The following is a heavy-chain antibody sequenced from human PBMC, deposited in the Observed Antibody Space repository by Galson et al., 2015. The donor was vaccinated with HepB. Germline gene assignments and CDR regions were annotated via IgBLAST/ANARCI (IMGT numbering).Heavy chain of an antibody. CDR2: ISYDGSNK. V-gene: IGHV3-30-3*01. Sequence: SLRLSCAASGFTFSSYAMHWVRQAPGKGLEWVAVISYDGSNKYYADSVKGRFTISRDNSKNTLYLQMNSLRAEDTAVYYCAREGTTQLEPPAPFDYWGQGTPVTVSS. CDR3: AREGTTQLEPPAPFDY. J-gene: IGHJ4*02. CDR1: GFTFSSYA. D-gene: IGHD1-1*01.